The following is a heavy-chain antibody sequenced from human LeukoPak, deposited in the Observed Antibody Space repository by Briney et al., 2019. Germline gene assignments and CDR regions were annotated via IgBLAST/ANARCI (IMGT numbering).Heavy chain of an antibody. CDR3: ARNRAEGFAYSDVGDFLPAQFAY. J-gene: IGHJ4*02. CDR1: GYTFTSYG. D-gene: IGHD5-18*01. CDR2: ISAYNGNT. V-gene: IGHV1-18*01. Sequence: ASVKVSCKASGYTFTSYGISWVRQAPGQGLEWMGWISAYNGNTNYAQKLQGRVTMTTDTSTSTAYMELRSLRSDDTAVYYCARNRAEGFAYSDVGDFLPAQFAYWGQEPLVPVPS.